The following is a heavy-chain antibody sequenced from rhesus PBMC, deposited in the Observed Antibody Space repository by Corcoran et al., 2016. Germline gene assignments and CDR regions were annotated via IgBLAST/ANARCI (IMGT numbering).Heavy chain of an antibody. Sequence: QVQLQESGPGVVKPSETLSLTCAVSGGSISSGYDWSWIRQPQGKGLEWFGYIYGISGSTNSNPSLKNRVTISKDASKNQFSLKLSSVTAADTAVYYCATRGEYSHVFDYWGQGVLVTVSS. J-gene: IGHJ4*01. CDR1: GGSISSGYD. CDR3: ATRGEYSHVFDY. CDR2: IYGISGST. D-gene: IGHD4-23*01. V-gene: IGHV4-76*01.